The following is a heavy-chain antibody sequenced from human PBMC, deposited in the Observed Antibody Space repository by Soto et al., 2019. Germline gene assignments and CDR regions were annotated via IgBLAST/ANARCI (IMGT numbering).Heavy chain of an antibody. V-gene: IGHV3-15*05. CDR2: VKSRTSGGTT. J-gene: IGHJ4*02. Sequence: EVLLVESGGGLVEPGGSLRLSCATSGFTFSSAWMTWFRQAPGKGLEWVARVKSRTSGGTTDYAGFVKGRFAISRDDSQNTSYIQTHGLTLADTAIFFCSVDGASQGSGVFDHWSQGTLVTVAS. D-gene: IGHD3-10*01. CDR3: SVDGASQGSGVFDH. CDR1: GFTFSSAW.